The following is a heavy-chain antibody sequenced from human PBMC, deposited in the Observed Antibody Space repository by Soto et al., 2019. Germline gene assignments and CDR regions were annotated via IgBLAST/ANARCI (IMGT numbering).Heavy chain of an antibody. CDR2: IDPNSGGT. Sequence: ASVKVSCKASGYTFTDHYMHWVRQAPGQGLEWMGWIDPNSGGTNYAQKFQGWVTMTRDTSISTAYMELSRLRSDDTAVYYCAREPPRRAAFDIWGQGTMVTVSS. V-gene: IGHV1-2*04. CDR1: GYTFTDHY. CDR3: AREPPRRAAFDI. J-gene: IGHJ3*02.